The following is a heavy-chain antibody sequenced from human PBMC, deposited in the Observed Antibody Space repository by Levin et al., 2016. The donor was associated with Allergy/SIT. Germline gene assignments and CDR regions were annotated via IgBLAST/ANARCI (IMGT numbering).Heavy chain of an antibody. CDR2: IYYSGST. D-gene: IGHD3-3*01. CDR3: ARATYYDFWSGYYSAFDI. J-gene: IGHJ3*02. Sequence: PGKGLEWIGSIYYSGSTYYNPSLKSRVTISVDTSKNQFSLKLSSVTAADTAVYYCARATYYDFWSGYYSAFDIWGQGTMVTVSS. V-gene: IGHV4-39*01.